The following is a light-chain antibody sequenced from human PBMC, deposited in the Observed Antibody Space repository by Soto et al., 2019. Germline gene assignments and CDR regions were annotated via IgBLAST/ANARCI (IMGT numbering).Light chain of an antibody. CDR1: QSISSW. J-gene: IGKJ1*01. Sequence: AKVGDRVTITCRASQSISSWLAWYQQKPGKAPKLLIYDASSLESGVPSRFSGSGSGTDFTLTISSLQPDDFATYYCQQYNSYSGTFGQGTKV. CDR3: QQYNSYSGT. V-gene: IGKV1-5*01. CDR2: DAS.